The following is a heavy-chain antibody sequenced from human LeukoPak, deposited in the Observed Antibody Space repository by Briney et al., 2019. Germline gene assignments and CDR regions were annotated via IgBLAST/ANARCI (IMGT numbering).Heavy chain of an antibody. V-gene: IGHV3-33*06. CDR2: IWYDGSHK. CDR1: GFTFSSFG. D-gene: IGHD2-21*01. Sequence: GGSLRLSCGASGFTFSSFGMNWVRRAPGKGLEWVAVIWYDGSHKYYADSVQGRFSISRDNSKNTVSLQMDSLRVEDTGIYYCAKDLGGCGDGFCSCYFDHWGQGIEVTVS. J-gene: IGHJ4*02. CDR3: AKDLGGCGDGFCSCYFDH.